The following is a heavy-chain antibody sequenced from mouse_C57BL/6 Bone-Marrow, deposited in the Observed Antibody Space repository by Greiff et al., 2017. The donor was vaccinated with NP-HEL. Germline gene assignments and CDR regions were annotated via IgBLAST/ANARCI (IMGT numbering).Heavy chain of an antibody. J-gene: IGHJ2*01. V-gene: IGHV14-4*01. CDR2: IDPENGDT. D-gene: IGHD2-5*01. Sequence: VQLQQSGAELVRPGASVKLSCTASGFNIKDDYMHWVKQRPEQGLEWIGWIDPENGDTEYASKFQGKATITADTSSNTAYLQLSSLTAEDTAVYYCTRAYYSNYVGYWGQGTTLTVSS. CDR1: GFNIKDDY. CDR3: TRAYYSNYVGY.